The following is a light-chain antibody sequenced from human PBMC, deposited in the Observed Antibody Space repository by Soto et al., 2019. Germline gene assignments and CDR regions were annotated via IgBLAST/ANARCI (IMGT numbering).Light chain of an antibody. Sequence: DIQMTQSPSSLSASVGDRITITCRASQTISIYLNWYQHEPGKAPKLLVYGASTLQSGVPSRFSGSGSGTDFTLTISSLRPEDFATYYCQQGFIMPYAFGQGTKVEMK. CDR3: QQGFIMPYA. CDR1: QTISIY. V-gene: IGKV1-39*01. J-gene: IGKJ2*01. CDR2: GAS.